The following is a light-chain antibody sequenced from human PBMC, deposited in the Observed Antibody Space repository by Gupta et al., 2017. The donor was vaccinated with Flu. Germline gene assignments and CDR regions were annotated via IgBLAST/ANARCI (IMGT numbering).Light chain of an antibody. CDR1: QSGLYSSNNGNY. Sequence: SLGERATINCKSSQSGLYSSNNGNYLAWYQQKPGQPPKLLIYWASTRESGVPDRFSGSGSGTDFTLTISNLQAEDVAVYYCQQYDSVPLTFGGGTKVEIK. V-gene: IGKV4-1*01. J-gene: IGKJ4*01. CDR3: QQYDSVPLT. CDR2: WAS.